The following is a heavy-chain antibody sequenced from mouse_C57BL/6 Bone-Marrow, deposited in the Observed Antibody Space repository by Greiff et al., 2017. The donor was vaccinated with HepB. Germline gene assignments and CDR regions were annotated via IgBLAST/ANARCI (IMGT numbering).Heavy chain of an antibody. V-gene: IGHV5-15*01. Sequence: VQLQQSGGGLVQPGGSLKLSCAASGFTFSDYGMAWVRQAPRKGPEWVAFISNLAYSIYYADTVTGRFTISRENAKNTLYLEMSSLRSEDTAMYYCARRNYGSSPYYAMDYWGQGTSVTVSS. CDR3: ARRNYGSSPYYAMDY. J-gene: IGHJ4*01. D-gene: IGHD1-1*01. CDR1: GFTFSDYG. CDR2: ISNLAYSI.